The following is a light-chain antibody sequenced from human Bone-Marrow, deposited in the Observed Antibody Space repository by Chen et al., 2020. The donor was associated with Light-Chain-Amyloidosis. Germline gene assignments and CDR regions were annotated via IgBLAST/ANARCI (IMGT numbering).Light chain of an antibody. J-gene: IGLJ2*01. CDR3: QSYDSSLIGSL. Sequence: SYELTQPPSVSVSPGQTARITCSGDDLPTKYAYWYQQKPGQAPVLVLHRDTERPSGISERFSGSRSGTSASLAITGLQAEDEADYYCQSYDSSLIGSLFGGGTKLTVL. V-gene: IGLV3-25*02. CDR1: DLPTKY. CDR2: RDT.